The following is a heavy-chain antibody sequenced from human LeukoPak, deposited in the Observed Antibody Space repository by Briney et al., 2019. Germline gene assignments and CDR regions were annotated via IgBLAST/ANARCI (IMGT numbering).Heavy chain of an antibody. J-gene: IGHJ4*02. D-gene: IGHD5-18*01. Sequence: GGSLRLSCAASGFTFSSYSMNWVRQAPGKGLEWVSVIYSGGSTYYADSVKGRFTISRDNSKSTLYLQMNSLRAEDTAVYYCARGTAYDWGQGTLVTVSS. CDR3: ARGTAYD. CDR1: GFTFSSYS. V-gene: IGHV3-66*01. CDR2: IYSGGST.